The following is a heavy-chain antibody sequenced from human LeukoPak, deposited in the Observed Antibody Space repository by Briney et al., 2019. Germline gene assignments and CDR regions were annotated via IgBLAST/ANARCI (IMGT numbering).Heavy chain of an antibody. CDR1: GGSISSSSYY. J-gene: IGHJ4*02. V-gene: IGHV4-39*01. CDR2: IYYSGST. Sequence: SETLSLTCTVSGGSISSSSYYWGWIRQPPGKGLEWIGSIYYSGSTYYSPSLKSRVTISVDTSKNQFSLKLSSVTAADTAVYYCARQSDIVATIGYWGQGTLVTVSS. CDR3: ARQSDIVATIGY. D-gene: IGHD5-12*01.